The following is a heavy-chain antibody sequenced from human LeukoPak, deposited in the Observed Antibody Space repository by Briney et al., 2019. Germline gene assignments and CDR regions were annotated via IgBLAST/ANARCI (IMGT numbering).Heavy chain of an antibody. V-gene: IGHV4-61*01. CDR3: ARRKAVASNWFDP. Sequence: SETLSLTCTVSGGSVSSGSYYWSWIRQPPGKGLEWIGYIYYSGSTNYNPSLKSRVTISVDTSKNQFSLKLSSVTAADTAVYYCARRKAVASNWFDPWGQGTLVTVSS. CDR2: IYYSGST. CDR1: GGSVSSGSYY. J-gene: IGHJ5*02. D-gene: IGHD6-19*01.